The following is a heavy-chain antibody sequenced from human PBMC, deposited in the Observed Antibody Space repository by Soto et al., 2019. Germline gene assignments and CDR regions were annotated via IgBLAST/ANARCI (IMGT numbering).Heavy chain of an antibody. D-gene: IGHD2-2*01. Sequence: QTGGSLRLSCAASGFSFSDHYMTWVRQAPGKGLEWVSVIYTGGSAYYADSVKGRSTISRDASKNTLYLQVNSLRAEDTAVYYCARATRYFGSFDYWGQGILVTVSS. J-gene: IGHJ4*02. CDR1: GFSFSDHY. CDR2: IYTGGSA. V-gene: IGHV3-53*01. CDR3: ARATRYFGSFDY.